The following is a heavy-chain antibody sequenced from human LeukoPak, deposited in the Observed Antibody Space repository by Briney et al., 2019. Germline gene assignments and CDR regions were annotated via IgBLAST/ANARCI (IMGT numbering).Heavy chain of an antibody. Sequence: ASVKVSCKASGYTFTSYGISWVRQAPGQGLEWMGIINPSGGSTSYAQKFQGRATMTRDTSTSTVYMELSSLRSEDTAVYYCAREGNDSSVYSLTLDYWGQGPLVTVSS. CDR1: GYTFTSYG. D-gene: IGHD3-22*01. J-gene: IGHJ4*02. V-gene: IGHV1-46*01. CDR3: AREGNDSSVYSLTLDY. CDR2: INPSGGST.